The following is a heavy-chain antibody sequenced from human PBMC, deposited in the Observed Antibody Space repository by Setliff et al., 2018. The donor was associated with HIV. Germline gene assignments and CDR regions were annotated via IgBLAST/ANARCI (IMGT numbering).Heavy chain of an antibody. V-gene: IGHV3-73*01. J-gene: IGHJ6*03. CDR2: IRSRANDYAT. D-gene: IGHD3-16*01. CDR3: TRLGEAGFDYYMDV. Sequence: GGSLRLSCTASGFMFSGSAIHWVRQTSGKGLEWIGRIRSRANDYATEYAVSTKGRFIISRDDSRGSSHLQLNSLEIEDTAVYYCTRLGEAGFDYYMDVWGKGTTVTVSS. CDR1: GFMFSGSA.